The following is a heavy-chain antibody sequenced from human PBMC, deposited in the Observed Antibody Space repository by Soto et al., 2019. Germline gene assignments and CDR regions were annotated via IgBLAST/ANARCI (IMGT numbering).Heavy chain of an antibody. J-gene: IGHJ4*02. V-gene: IGHV3-64D*06. CDR2: ISSNGGST. Sequence: PGGSLRLSCSASGFTFSSYAMHWVRQAPGKGLEYVSAISSNGGSTYYADSVKGRFTISRDNSKNTLYLQMSSLRAEDTAVYYCVKSRYCSSTSCWAFDYWGQGTLVTVSS. CDR3: VKSRYCSSTSCWAFDY. CDR1: GFTFSSYA. D-gene: IGHD2-2*01.